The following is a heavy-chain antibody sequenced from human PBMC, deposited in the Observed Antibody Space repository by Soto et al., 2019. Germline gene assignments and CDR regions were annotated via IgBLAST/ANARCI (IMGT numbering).Heavy chain of an antibody. Sequence: PGGSLRLSCAASGFNFSNYGMHWVRQAPGKGLEWVAVISYDGNNRYYADSVKGRFTISRDNSKNTLYLQMNSLRAEDTAVYYCARVEVTGPYYYYGMDVWGQGTTVTVSS. D-gene: IGHD1-20*01. CDR1: GFNFSNYG. CDR2: ISYDGNNR. CDR3: ARVEVTGPYYYYGMDV. J-gene: IGHJ6*02. V-gene: IGHV3-30*03.